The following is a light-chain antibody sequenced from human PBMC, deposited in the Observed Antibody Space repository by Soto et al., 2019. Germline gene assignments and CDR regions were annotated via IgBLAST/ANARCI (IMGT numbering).Light chain of an antibody. CDR1: QSVSSSF. Sequence: EILLTQSPGTLSLSPGERATLSCRASQSVSSSFLAWYQQKPGQAPRLLIYGASSRTTGIPDRFSGSGSGTDFTLTISRLEPEDFAVYYCQQYGSSPSTFGGGTKLDIK. V-gene: IGKV3-20*01. J-gene: IGKJ4*01. CDR2: GAS. CDR3: QQYGSSPST.